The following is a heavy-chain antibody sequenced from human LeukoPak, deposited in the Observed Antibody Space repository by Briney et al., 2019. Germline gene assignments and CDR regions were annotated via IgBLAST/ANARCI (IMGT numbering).Heavy chain of an antibody. Sequence: SETLSITCTVSGGSITSYYWNWIRQPQGKGLEWIGYIYTSGSTNYNPSLKTRVTISVDTSKNQFSLKLSSVTAADTAVYYCARLDYYYFYMDVWGKGTTVTVSS. CDR3: ARLDYYYFYMDV. V-gene: IGHV4-4*09. CDR2: IYTSGST. J-gene: IGHJ6*03. CDR1: GGSITSYY.